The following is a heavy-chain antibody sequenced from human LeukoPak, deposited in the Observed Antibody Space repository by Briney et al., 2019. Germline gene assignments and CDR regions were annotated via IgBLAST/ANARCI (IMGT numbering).Heavy chain of an antibody. CDR1: GFTFSSYA. Sequence: GGSLRLSCAASGFTFSSYAMSWVRQAPGKGLEWVSAISGSGGSTYYADSVKGRFTISRDNSKNTLYLQMNSLRAQDTAVHYCANVGGVIAAAGNFDYWGQGTLVTVSS. CDR3: ANVGGVIAAAGNFDY. V-gene: IGHV3-23*01. CDR2: ISGSGGST. J-gene: IGHJ4*02. D-gene: IGHD6-13*01.